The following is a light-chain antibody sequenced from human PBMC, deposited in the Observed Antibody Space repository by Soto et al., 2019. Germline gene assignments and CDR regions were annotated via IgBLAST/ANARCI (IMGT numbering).Light chain of an antibody. Sequence: SSELTQPPSVSVAPGQTARITCGGNNIGSKGVHWYQQKPGQAPVMVVHDDSDRPSGIPERFSGSNSGNTATLTIMRVEAGDEADFYCQVWDGSSDLPVFGGGTKLTVL. V-gene: IGLV3-21*02. J-gene: IGLJ3*02. CDR3: QVWDGSSDLPV. CDR1: NIGSKG. CDR2: DDS.